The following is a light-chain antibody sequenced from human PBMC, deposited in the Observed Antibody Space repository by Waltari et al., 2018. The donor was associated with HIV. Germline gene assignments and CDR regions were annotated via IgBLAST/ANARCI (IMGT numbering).Light chain of an antibody. Sequence: QSALTQPASVSGSPGQSITISCTGTRCDVGGYNYVSWYQQYPGKAPKLIIYEVNNRPSGVSDRFSGSKSGNTASLTISGLQAEDEADYYCSSYTSSSTLDVFGTGTEVTVL. CDR1: RCDVGGYNY. CDR3: SSYTSSSTLDV. V-gene: IGLV2-14*01. J-gene: IGLJ1*01. CDR2: EVN.